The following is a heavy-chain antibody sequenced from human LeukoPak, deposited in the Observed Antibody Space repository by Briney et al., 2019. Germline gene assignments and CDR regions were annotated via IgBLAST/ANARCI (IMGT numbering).Heavy chain of an antibody. CDR1: GGSFSGYY. D-gene: IGHD3-22*01. CDR2: INHSGST. CDR3: ARVTPHYYDSSGYYPSLYNYYG. V-gene: IGHV4-34*01. J-gene: IGHJ6*01. Sequence: SETLSLTCAVYGGSFSGYYWSWIRQPPGKGLEWIGEINHSGSTNYNPSLKSRVTISVDRSKNQFSLKLSSVTAADTAVYYCARVTPHYYDSSGYYPSLYNYYG.